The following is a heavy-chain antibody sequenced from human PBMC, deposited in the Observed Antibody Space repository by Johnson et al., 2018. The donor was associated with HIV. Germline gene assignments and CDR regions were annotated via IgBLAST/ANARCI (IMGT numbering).Heavy chain of an antibody. D-gene: IGHD6-13*01. V-gene: IGHV3-30*02. CDR3: AKGRIAAAGTGVDAFDI. CDR1: GFTFSSYG. CDR2: IRYDGRNK. Sequence: QVQLVESGGGVVQPGGSLRLSCVASGFTFSSYGMHWVRQAPGKGLEWVAFIRYDGRNKYYADSVKGRFTISRDNSKNTLYLQMNSLRAEDTAGYYCAKGRIAAAGTGVDAFDIWGQGTMVTVSS. J-gene: IGHJ3*02.